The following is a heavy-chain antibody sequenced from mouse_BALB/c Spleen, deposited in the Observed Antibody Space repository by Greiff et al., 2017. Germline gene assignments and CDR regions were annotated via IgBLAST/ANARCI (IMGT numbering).Heavy chain of an antibody. CDR2: IWAGGST. CDR1: GFSLTSYG. J-gene: IGHJ3*01. CDR3: ARGDYDGLAWFAY. Sequence: VHLVESGPGLVAPSQSLSITCTVSGFSLTSYGVHWVRQPPGKGLEWLGVIWAGGSTNYNSALMSRLSISKDNSKSQVFLKMNSLQTDDTAMYYCARGDYDGLAWFAYWGQGTLVTVSA. D-gene: IGHD2-4*01. V-gene: IGHV2-9*02.